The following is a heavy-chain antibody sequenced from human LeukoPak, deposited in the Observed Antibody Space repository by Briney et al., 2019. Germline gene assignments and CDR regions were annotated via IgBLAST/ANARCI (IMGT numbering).Heavy chain of an antibody. Sequence: PSETLSLTCTVSGGSISSYYWSWIRQPPGKGLEWIGYIYYSGSTNYNPSLKSRVTISVDTSKNQFSLKLSSVTAADTAVYYCARVGSGSYYNWFDPWGQGTLVTVSS. CDR2: IYYSGST. V-gene: IGHV4-59*01. CDR3: ARVGSGSYYNWFDP. CDR1: GGSISSYY. D-gene: IGHD1-26*01. J-gene: IGHJ5*02.